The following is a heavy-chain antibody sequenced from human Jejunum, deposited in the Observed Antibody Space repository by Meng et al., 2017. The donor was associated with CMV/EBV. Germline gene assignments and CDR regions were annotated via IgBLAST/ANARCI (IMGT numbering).Heavy chain of an antibody. D-gene: IGHD3-3*01. J-gene: IGHJ6*02. Sequence: SCTVAGGSINGRYWSWLRQPPGKGLEWIANVYHTGETNFNSSLKSRLSSSVDMPGNQFSLNLTSVTAADTALYFCARGLGDGIDVWGQGTMVTVSS. V-gene: IGHV4-59*01. CDR1: GGSINGRY. CDR3: ARGLGDGIDV. CDR2: VYHTGET.